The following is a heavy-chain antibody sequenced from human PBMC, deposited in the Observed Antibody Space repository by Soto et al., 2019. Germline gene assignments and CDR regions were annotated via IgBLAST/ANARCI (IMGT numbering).Heavy chain of an antibody. Sequence: SVKVSCKASGGTFSSYAISWVRQAPGQGLEWMGGIIPIFGTANYAQKFQGRVTITADESTSTAYMELSSLRSEDTAVYYCARDLLVLRFLEEKRRAHDAFDIWGQGTLVTVS. J-gene: IGHJ3*02. CDR2: IIPIFGTA. D-gene: IGHD3-3*01. V-gene: IGHV1-69*13. CDR3: ARDLLVLRFLEEKRRAHDAFDI. CDR1: GGTFSSYA.